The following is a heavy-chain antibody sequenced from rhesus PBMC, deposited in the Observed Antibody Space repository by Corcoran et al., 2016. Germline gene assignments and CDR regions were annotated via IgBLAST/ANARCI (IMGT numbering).Heavy chain of an antibody. Sequence: QLQLQESGPALVTPSETLSLPFAVSGGSARGGASWTWIRHPTGKGLVWIGYLYGRRGETYYNPSLNNRISISRDTSRNQLSLRLDSVTAADTAMYFCAYGDEFITPTVWGPGVLVTVSA. V-gene: IGHV4-76*01. CDR2: LYGRRGET. CDR1: GGSARGGAS. J-gene: IGHJ5-1*01. CDR3: AYGDEFITPTV. D-gene: IGHD2-27*01.